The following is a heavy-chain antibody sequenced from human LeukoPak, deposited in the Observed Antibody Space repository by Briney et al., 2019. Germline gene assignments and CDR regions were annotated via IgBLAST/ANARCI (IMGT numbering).Heavy chain of an antibody. CDR1: GYSFTSYW. CDR2: IYPGDSDT. Sequence: GESLKISCKGSGYSFTSYWIGWVRQMPGKGLEWMGIIYPGDSDTRYSPSFQGQVTISADKSISTAYLQWSSLKASDTAVYYCARRNGYYDSSGYYYDYWGQGTLATVSS. V-gene: IGHV5-51*01. J-gene: IGHJ4*02. D-gene: IGHD3-22*01. CDR3: ARRNGYYDSSGYYYDY.